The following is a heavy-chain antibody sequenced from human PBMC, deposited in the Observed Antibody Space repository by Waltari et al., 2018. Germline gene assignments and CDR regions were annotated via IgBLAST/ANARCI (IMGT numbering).Heavy chain of an antibody. CDR1: GGTFSSYA. V-gene: IGHV1-69*01. Sequence: QVQLVQSGAEVKKPGSSVKVSCKASGGTFSSYAISWVRQAPGQGLDWMGGTIPIFGTANYAEKFQGRVTITADEFTSTAEMGLSSLRSEDTAVYYCARDRPYYDILTGYQYYYYGMDVWGQGTTVTVSS. CDR3: ARDRPYYDILTGYQYYYYGMDV. CDR2: TIPIFGTA. D-gene: IGHD3-9*01. J-gene: IGHJ6*02.